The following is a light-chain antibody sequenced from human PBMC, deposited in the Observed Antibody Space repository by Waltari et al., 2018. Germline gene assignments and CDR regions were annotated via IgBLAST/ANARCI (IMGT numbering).Light chain of an antibody. J-gene: IGKJ1*01. V-gene: IGKV3-20*01. Sequence: VLTQSPGTLSLSPGETATLSCRASQSISKYLVWYQQRPGHAPRLLLYAASTRATGVPDRFSGRGYGTDFTLTISRLEPEDFAVYYCQNHERLPATFGQGTKVEIK. CDR3: QNHERLPAT. CDR2: AAS. CDR1: QSISKY.